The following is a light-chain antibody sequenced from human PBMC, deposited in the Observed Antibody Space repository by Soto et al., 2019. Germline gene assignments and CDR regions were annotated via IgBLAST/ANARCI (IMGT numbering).Light chain of an antibody. CDR1: QNVSTTY. Sequence: EIVLTQSPGTLSLSPGERATLSCRASQNVSTTYLARYQQKPGQAPRLLIYGASSRATVIPDRLSGRGSGTDFTLTISRLEPEEFAVYYCQQDGSSPPWTFGQGTKVEIK. CDR2: GAS. J-gene: IGKJ1*01. V-gene: IGKV3-20*01. CDR3: QQDGSSPPWT.